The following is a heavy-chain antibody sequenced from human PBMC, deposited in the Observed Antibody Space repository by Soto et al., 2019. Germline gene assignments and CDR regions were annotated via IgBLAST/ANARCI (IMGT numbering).Heavy chain of an antibody. V-gene: IGHV1-18*01. J-gene: IGHJ5*02. Sequence: SVKVSCKASGYSFTSYGISWVRQAPGQGLEWMGWISGYNGNTNYAQKLQGRVTMTTDTSTSTAYMELRSLRSDDTAVYYCARSSGGVCGIIIEGPNWFARRGQGALVT. D-gene: IGHD3-16*01. CDR3: ARSSGGVCGIIIEGPNWFAR. CDR2: ISGYNGNT. CDR1: GYSFTSYG.